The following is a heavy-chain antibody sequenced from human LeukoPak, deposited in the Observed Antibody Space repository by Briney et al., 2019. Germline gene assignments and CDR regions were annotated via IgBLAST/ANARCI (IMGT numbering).Heavy chain of an antibody. V-gene: IGHV3-23*01. D-gene: IGHD3-9*01. CDR3: ATSQYELLVYYYMDV. CDR1: GFTFSTYV. CDR2: ISGSGVST. J-gene: IGHJ6*03. Sequence: PGGSLRLSCAASGFTFSTYVMSWVRQAPGQGLEWVSAISGSGVSTYYADSVKGRFTISRDNSKNSLYLQMNSLRAEDTAVYYCATSQYELLVYYYMDVWGKGTTVTISS.